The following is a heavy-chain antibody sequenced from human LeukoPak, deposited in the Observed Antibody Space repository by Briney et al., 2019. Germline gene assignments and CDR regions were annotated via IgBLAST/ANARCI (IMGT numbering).Heavy chain of an antibody. J-gene: IGHJ5*02. CDR2: IIPIFGTA. CDR1: GGTFSSYA. D-gene: IGHD2-21*01. Sequence: SVKVSCKASGGTFSSYAISWVRQAPGQGLEWMGGIIPIFGTANYAQKFRGRVTITADKSTRTAYMELRSLRSDDTAVYYCARLCSIRWCLHDWFDPWGQGTLVTVSS. V-gene: IGHV1-69*06. CDR3: ARLCSIRWCLHDWFDP.